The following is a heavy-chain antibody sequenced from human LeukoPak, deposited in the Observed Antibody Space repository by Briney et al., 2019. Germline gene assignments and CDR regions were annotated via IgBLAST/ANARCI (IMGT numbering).Heavy chain of an antibody. CDR3: AREGTTAMVSNTQYNWFDP. V-gene: IGHV7-4-1*02. D-gene: IGHD5-18*01. CDR1: GYTFTSYA. J-gene: IGHJ5*02. CDR2: INTNTGNP. Sequence: ASVKVSCKASGYTFTSYAMNWVRQAPGQGLEWMGWINTNTGNPTYAQGFTGRFVFSLDTSVSTTYLQISSLKAEDTAVYYCAREGTTAMVSNTQYNWFDPWGQGTLVTVSS.